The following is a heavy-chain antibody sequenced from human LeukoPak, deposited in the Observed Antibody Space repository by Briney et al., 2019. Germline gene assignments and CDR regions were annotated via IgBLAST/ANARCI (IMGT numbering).Heavy chain of an antibody. CDR3: AAHRSSSVFLWFDP. CDR1: GYTFTGYY. J-gene: IGHJ5*02. D-gene: IGHD6-6*01. V-gene: IGHV1-2*02. CDR2: INPNSGGT. Sequence: GASVKVSCKASGYTFTGYYMHWVRQAPGQGLEWMGWINPNSGGTNYAQKFQGRVTMTRDTSISTAYMELSRLRSDDTAVYYCAAHRSSSVFLWFDPWGQGTLVTVSS.